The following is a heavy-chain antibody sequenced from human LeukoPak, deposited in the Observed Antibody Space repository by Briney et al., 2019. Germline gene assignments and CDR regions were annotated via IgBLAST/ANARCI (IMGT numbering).Heavy chain of an antibody. V-gene: IGHV4-59*01. Sequence: SETLSLTCTVSGGSISSYYWSWIRQPPGKGLEWIGYIYYSGSTNYNPSLKSRVTISVDTSKNQFSLKLSSVTAEDTAVYYCAKAGGYCSGGSCYSLDYWGQGTLVTVSS. CDR3: AKAGGYCSGGSCYSLDY. J-gene: IGHJ4*02. CDR2: IYYSGST. D-gene: IGHD2-15*01. CDR1: GGSISSYY.